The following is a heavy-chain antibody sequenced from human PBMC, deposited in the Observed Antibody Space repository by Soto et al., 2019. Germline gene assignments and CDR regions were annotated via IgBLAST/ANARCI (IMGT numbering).Heavy chain of an antibody. CDR2: ISSSSSYI. Sequence: GGSLRLSCAASGFTFSSYSMNWVRQAPGKGLEWVSSISSSSSYIYYADSVKGRFTISRDNAKNSLYLQMNSLRAEDTAVYYCARAPAAGTGFDYWGQGTLVTVSS. CDR1: GFTFSSYS. CDR3: ARAPAAGTGFDY. V-gene: IGHV3-21*01. J-gene: IGHJ4*02. D-gene: IGHD6-13*01.